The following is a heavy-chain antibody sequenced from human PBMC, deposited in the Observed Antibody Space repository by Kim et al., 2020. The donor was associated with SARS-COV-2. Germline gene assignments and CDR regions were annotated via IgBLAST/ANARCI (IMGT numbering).Heavy chain of an antibody. V-gene: IGHV3-23*01. CDR1: GFTFNNYA. CDR3: AKVTSGSSGWFEYFQQ. Sequence: GGSLRLSCAASGFTFNNYAISWVRQAPGKGLEWVSGIRDSGGSREYADSVKGRFTISRDNSKNTLYLQMDSLRAEDTAVYYCAKVTSGSSGWFEYFQQWGQGTLVTVSS. D-gene: IGHD6-19*01. J-gene: IGHJ1*01. CDR2: IRDSGGSR.